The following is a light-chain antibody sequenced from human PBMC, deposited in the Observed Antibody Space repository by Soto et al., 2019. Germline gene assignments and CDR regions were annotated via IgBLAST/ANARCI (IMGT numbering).Light chain of an antibody. CDR3: QQYNNWPKT. CDR2: GAS. V-gene: IGKV3-15*01. Sequence: IVMTQSPATLSVSPGERATLSCRASQSVRRNLAWYQQKPGQAPRLLIYGASTRATGIPARFSGSGSGTEFTLTISSLQSEDFEVYYCQQYNNWPKTFGQGTKGDIK. CDR1: QSVRRN. J-gene: IGKJ1*01.